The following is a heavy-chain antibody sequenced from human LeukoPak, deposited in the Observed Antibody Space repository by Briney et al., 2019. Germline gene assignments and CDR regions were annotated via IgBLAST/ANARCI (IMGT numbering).Heavy chain of an antibody. V-gene: IGHV3-74*01. Sequence: PGGSLKLSCAASGFAFNTYWMHWVRQVPGEGLVWVSHINPDGSTINYADFVKGRFTISRDNAKNTLWRQMDDLRADDSAVYFCTAKDNWGRGTMVTVSS. CDR1: GFAFNTYW. J-gene: IGHJ4*02. CDR3: TAKDN. CDR2: INPDGSTI. D-gene: IGHD2-21*02.